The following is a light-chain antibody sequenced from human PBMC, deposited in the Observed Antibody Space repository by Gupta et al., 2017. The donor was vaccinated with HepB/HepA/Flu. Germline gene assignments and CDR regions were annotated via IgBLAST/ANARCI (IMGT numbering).Light chain of an antibody. CDR1: QSLVFSDGNTF. V-gene: IGKV2-30*01. J-gene: IGKJ4*01. Sequence: DVVLTQSPLSLPVTLGQPASISCRSSQSLVFSDGNTFLHWFQQRPGQSPRRLLYQVSKRDSGVPERFSGSGSGTDFTLRISRVETEGVAIYYCVQGTHWPTFGGGTKVEIK. CDR3: VQGTHWPT. CDR2: QVS.